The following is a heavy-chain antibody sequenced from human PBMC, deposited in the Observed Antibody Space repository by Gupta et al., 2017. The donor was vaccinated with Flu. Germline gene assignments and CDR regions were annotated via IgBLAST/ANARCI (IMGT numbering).Heavy chain of an antibody. J-gene: IGHJ6*03. CDR3: ARQSTVTTEVPDPKLYYYYHMDV. V-gene: IGHV1-2*06. Sequence: QVQLVQSGAEVKKPGASVKVSCKASGYTFTGYYMHWVRQAPGQVLEWMGRINPNSGGTNYAQKFQGRVTMTRDTSISTAYMELSRLRSDDTAVYYCARQSTVTTEVPDPKLYYYYHMDVWGKGTTVTVSS. CDR1: GYTFTGYY. CDR2: INPNSGGT. D-gene: IGHD4-11*01.